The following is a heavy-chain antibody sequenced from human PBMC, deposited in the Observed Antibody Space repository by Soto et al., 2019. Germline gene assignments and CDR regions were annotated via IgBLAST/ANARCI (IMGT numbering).Heavy chain of an antibody. Sequence: QVQLVESGGGVVQPGRSLRLSCAASGFTFSTYGMHWVRQAPGKGLEWVAIISYDGSNKYYADSVKGRFTISRDNSRNTRYLQMNSLRAEDTAVYYCAKDYTDYTYSFDYWGQGTLVTVSS. D-gene: IGHD4-4*01. CDR2: ISYDGSNK. J-gene: IGHJ4*02. CDR1: GFTFSTYG. V-gene: IGHV3-30*18. CDR3: AKDYTDYTYSFDY.